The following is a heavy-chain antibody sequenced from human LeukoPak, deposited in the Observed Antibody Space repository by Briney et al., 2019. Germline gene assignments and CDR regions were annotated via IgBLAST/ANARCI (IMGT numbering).Heavy chain of an antibody. CDR2: IYYSGST. CDR3: ARGEARPYYYYYMDV. CDR1: GGSISSSSYY. D-gene: IGHD2-21*01. V-gene: IGHV4-39*07. Sequence: SETLSLTCTVSGGSISSSSYYWGWIRQPPGKGLEWIGSIYYSGSTYYNPSLKSRVTISVDTSKNQFSLQLNSVTPEDTAVYYCARGEARPYYYYYMDVWGKGTTVTVSS. J-gene: IGHJ6*03.